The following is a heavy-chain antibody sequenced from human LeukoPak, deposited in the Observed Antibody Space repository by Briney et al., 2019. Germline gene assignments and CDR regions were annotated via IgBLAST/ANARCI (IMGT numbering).Heavy chain of an antibody. CDR2: IYYSGST. CDR3: ARLPGYSSGLGGDAFDI. D-gene: IGHD6-19*01. J-gene: IGHJ3*02. Sequence: SETLSLTCTVSGGSISGYYWSWIRQPPGKGPEWIGYIYYSGSTNYNPSLKSRVTISVDTSKNQFSLKMNSVTAADTAVYFCARLPGYSSGLGGDAFDIWGQGTMVTVSS. CDR1: GGSISGYY. V-gene: IGHV4-59*08.